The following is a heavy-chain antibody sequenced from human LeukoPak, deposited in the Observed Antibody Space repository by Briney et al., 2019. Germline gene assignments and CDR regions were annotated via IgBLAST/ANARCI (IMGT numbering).Heavy chain of an antibody. Sequence: PSETLPLTCTVSGGSISSTSSYWDWVRQPPRKGPEWIGNVYYGGNTFYNSSLESRVTISVDMSQNQFSLKLTSLTAADTAVYYCARQRADYFYHYLDVWGKGTSVTVSS. CDR3: ARQRADYFYHYLDV. CDR1: GGSISSTSSY. CDR2: VYYGGNT. V-gene: IGHV4-39*01. J-gene: IGHJ6*03.